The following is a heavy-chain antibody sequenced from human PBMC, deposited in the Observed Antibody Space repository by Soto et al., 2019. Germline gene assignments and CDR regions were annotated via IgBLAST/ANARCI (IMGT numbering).Heavy chain of an antibody. CDR1: GDTFSRYA. Sequence: SVKVSCKASGDTFSRYAISWVRQAPGQGLEWMGGIIPLFGTANYAQRFQGRVRITADESTTTVYMELRGLRSEDTAVYYCARGVHLDTGGYYYFYWGQGTLVTVS. J-gene: IGHJ4*02. V-gene: IGHV1-69*13. CDR3: ARGVHLDTGGYYYFY. CDR2: IIPLFGTA. D-gene: IGHD3-22*01.